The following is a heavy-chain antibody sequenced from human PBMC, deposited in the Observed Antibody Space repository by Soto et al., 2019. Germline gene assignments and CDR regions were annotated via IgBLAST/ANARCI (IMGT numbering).Heavy chain of an antibody. J-gene: IGHJ5*02. D-gene: IGHD1-1*01. V-gene: IGHV4-34*01. Sequence: PSETISLRCAVYGGTFSGHYWSWLSQPPGKRLESIWEIHHNGSPNYNTFLKSRVTISVYTSKKQFSLKMTSVTAADTAVYYCAKANWSQHYFDPGGKGTLVTVSS. CDR1: GGTFSGHY. CDR3: AKANWSQHYFDP. CDR2: IHHNGSP.